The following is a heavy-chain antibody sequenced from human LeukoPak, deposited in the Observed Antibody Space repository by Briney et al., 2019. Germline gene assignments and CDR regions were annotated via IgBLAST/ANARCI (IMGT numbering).Heavy chain of an antibody. CDR1: GGTFSSYA. CDR2: IIPILGIA. V-gene: IGHV1-69*04. D-gene: IGHD5-18*01. J-gene: IGHJ4*02. CDR3: ARGGIQLWFEYFDY. Sequence: SVTVSCKPSGGTFSSYAISWVRQAPGQGLEWMGRIIPILGIANYAQKFQGRVTITADKSTSTAYMELSSLRSEDTAVYYCARGGIQLWFEYFDYWGQGTLVTVSS.